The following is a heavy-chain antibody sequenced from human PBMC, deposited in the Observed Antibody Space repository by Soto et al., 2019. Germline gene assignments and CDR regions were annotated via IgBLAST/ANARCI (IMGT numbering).Heavy chain of an antibody. D-gene: IGHD4-17*01. Sequence: GGSLRLSCAASGFTFSSFALYWVRQAPGKGLDWLAVISYDGSKKYYADSVRGRFTISRDNSKNTLYLQMNGLRTEDTAVYYCTRDMDYGDRAFGDYWGQGTLVTVSS. CDR3: TRDMDYGDRAFGDY. CDR1: GFTFSSFA. J-gene: IGHJ4*02. CDR2: ISYDGSKK. V-gene: IGHV3-30-3*01.